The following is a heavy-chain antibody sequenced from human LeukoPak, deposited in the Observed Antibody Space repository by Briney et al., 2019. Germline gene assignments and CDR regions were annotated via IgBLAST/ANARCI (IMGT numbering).Heavy chain of an antibody. Sequence: GGSLRLSCAATGFPLTTYWTSWARQAPGKGLEWVANINEDGYEKYYVGSVKGRFTISRDNAKNSLNLHMSGLRVEDTAVYYCAKDPGDKDIDRWFDPWGQGTLVTVSS. D-gene: IGHD7-27*01. CDR3: AKDPGDKDIDRWFDP. CDR1: GFPLTTYW. J-gene: IGHJ5*02. V-gene: IGHV3-7*03. CDR2: INEDGYEK.